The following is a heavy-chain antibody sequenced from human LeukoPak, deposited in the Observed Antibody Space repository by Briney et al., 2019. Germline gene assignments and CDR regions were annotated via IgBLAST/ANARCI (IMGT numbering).Heavy chain of an antibody. V-gene: IGHV3-30*04. D-gene: IGHD3-22*01. Sequence: GGSLRLSCAASGFTFSSYAMHWVRQAPGKGLEWVAVISYEGSNKYYADSVKGRFTSSRDNSKNTLYLQMNSLRAEDTAVYYCARDSDYYDSSGYSYYFDYWGQGTLVTVSS. CDR3: ARDSDYYDSSGYSYYFDY. CDR2: ISYEGSNK. J-gene: IGHJ4*02. CDR1: GFTFSSYA.